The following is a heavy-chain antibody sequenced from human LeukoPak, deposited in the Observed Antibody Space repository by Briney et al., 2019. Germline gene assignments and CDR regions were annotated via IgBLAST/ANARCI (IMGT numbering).Heavy chain of an antibody. D-gene: IGHD1-26*01. CDR3: ARYDSGSSNDAFDI. CDR1: GGSISSYY. V-gene: IGHV4-59*01. J-gene: IGHJ3*02. CDR2: IYTSGRT. Sequence: SQTLSLTCTVSGGSISSYYWSWIRQPPGKGLEWIGYIYTSGRTNYNPSLKGRVTISVDTSKNQFSLKLSSVTAADTAVYYCARYDSGSSNDAFDIWGQGTMVTVSS.